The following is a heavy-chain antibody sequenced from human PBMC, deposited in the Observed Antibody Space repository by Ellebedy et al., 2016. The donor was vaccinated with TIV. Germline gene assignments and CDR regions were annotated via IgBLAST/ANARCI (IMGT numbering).Heavy chain of an antibody. Sequence: PGGSLRLSCVASGFTFSTYSMNWVRQAPGKGLEWVSYICRSSSTIYYADSVKGRFTVSRDNAKNSLYLQMDSLRADDTAVYYCARAGDYNLLSPAGGYWGQGTLVTVSS. D-gene: IGHD4-17*01. J-gene: IGHJ4*02. CDR3: ARAGDYNLLSPAGGY. CDR1: GFTFSTYS. V-gene: IGHV3-48*01. CDR2: ICRSSSTI.